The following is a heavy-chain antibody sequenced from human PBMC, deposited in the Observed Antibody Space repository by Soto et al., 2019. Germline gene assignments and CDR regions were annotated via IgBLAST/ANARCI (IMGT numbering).Heavy chain of an antibody. CDR1: GYTFATYG. CDR2: ISASDANT. V-gene: IGHV1-18*01. J-gene: IGHJ4*02. Sequence: ASVKVSCKASGYTFATYGFSWVRQAPVQGLEWMGWISASDANTNYAQKLRGRVTMTTDTSTSTAYMELRSLRSDDTAVFYCARSGRSCKLRQFDYAGQGTLVTLSS. CDR3: ARSGRSCKLRQFDY. D-gene: IGHD6-13*01.